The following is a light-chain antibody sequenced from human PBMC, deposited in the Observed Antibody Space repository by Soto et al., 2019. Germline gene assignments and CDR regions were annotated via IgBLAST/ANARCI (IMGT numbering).Light chain of an antibody. Sequence: DIVMTQSPDSLAVSLGERATINCKSSQSVLYSSNNKNYLAWYQQKPGQPPKLLIYWASTRESGVPDRFSGSGSGTDFTLTISSLQAEDFATYFCQEGYISPAVSFGGGTKVDIK. CDR1: QSVLYSSNNKNY. CDR3: QEGYISPAVS. V-gene: IGKV4-1*01. J-gene: IGKJ4*01. CDR2: WAS.